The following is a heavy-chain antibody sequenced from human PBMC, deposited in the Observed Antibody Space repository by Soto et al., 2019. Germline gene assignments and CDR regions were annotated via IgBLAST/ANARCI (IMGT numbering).Heavy chain of an antibody. Sequence: QVQLVQSGAEVKKPGASVKVSCKASGYTFTSYGISWVRQAPGQGLEWMGWISAYNGNTNYAQKLQGRVTMTTDTSTSTAYMELRSLRSDDTAVYYCARDPFRATVISHNPHYYGMDVWGQGTTVTVSS. CDR1: GYTFTSYG. J-gene: IGHJ6*02. CDR2: ISAYNGNT. D-gene: IGHD4-17*01. V-gene: IGHV1-18*01. CDR3: ARDPFRATVISHNPHYYGMDV.